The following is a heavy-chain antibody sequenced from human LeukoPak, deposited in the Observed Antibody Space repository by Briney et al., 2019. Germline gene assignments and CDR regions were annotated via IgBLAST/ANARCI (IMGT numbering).Heavy chain of an antibody. CDR1: GFTFSSYS. CDR2: ISSSSSYI. V-gene: IGHV3-21*01. CDR3: ARPVSPSRGVPLDY. D-gene: IGHD3-10*01. J-gene: IGHJ4*02. Sequence: GGSLRLSCAASGFTFSSYSMNWVRQAPGKGLEWXXXISSSSSYIYYADSVKGRFTISRDNAKNSLYLQMNSLRAEDTAVYYCARPVSPSRGVPLDYWGQGTLVTVSS.